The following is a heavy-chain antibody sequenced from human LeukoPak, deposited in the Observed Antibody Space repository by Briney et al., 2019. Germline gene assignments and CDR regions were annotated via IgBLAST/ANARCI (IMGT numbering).Heavy chain of an antibody. CDR2: IYYSGST. Sequence: SETLSLTCTVSGGSISSGTYYWGWIRQPPGKGLEWIGSIYYSGSTYYNPSLKSRDTISVDTSKNQFSLKVSSVTAADTAVYYCARDDGRDAYKYWGQGTLVTVSS. CDR1: GGSISSGTYY. V-gene: IGHV4-39*07. D-gene: IGHD5-24*01. J-gene: IGHJ4*02. CDR3: ARDDGRDAYKY.